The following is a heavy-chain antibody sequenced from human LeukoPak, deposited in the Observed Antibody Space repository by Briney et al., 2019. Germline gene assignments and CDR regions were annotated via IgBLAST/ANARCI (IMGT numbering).Heavy chain of an antibody. J-gene: IGHJ5*02. V-gene: IGHV1-2*02. CDR2: INPNTGGT. CDR1: GYTFTADY. CDR3: ARWAVAGSVYWFDP. D-gene: IGHD6-19*01. Sequence: ASVKVSCKASGYTFTADYLHWVRHAPGQGLEWMGWINPNTGGTNYAQKFQGRVTMTRDTSISTAYMELSSLRSDDTAVYYCARWAVAGSVYWFDPWGQGTLVTVSS.